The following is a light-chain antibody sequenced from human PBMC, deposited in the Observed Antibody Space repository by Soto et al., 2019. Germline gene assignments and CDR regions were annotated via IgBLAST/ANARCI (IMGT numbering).Light chain of an antibody. CDR1: SSDVGGYNY. CDR2: DVS. V-gene: IGLV2-14*01. CDR3: SSYTSSSTLV. Sequence: QSALTQPASVSGSPGQSITISCTGTSSDVGGYNYVSWYQQHPGKAPKLMIYDVSNRPSGVSNRFSGSKSGNTASLTIAGPQAEDEAEYYCSSYTSSSTLVFGGGTKLTVL. J-gene: IGLJ2*01.